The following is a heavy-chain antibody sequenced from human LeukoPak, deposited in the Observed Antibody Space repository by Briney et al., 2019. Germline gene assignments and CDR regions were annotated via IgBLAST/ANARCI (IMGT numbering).Heavy chain of an antibody. V-gene: IGHV1-2*02. D-gene: IGHD3-16*01. J-gene: IGHJ5*02. CDR2: INPKNGGS. Sequence: ASVKVSCKASGYSSTNYGISRVRQAPGQGLEWVGWINPKNGGSNYAQKFQGRVTMTRDRSISTAYMELSRLTSDDTAVYYCARASFWESPINWFAPWGQGTLVTVSS. CDR3: ARASFWESPINWFAP. CDR1: GYSSTNYG.